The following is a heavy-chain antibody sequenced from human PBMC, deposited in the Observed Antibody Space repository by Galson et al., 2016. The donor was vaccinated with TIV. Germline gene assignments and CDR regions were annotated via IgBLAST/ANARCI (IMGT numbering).Heavy chain of an antibody. D-gene: IGHD4-17*01. V-gene: IGHV1-2*02. J-gene: IGHJ4*02. CDR3: ARARYGDYFDY. CDR1: GDTFTGYY. Sequence: SVKVSCKASGDTFTGYYVHWVRQAPGQGLEWMGWIDPRSVATNYAQKFQGRVTMTRDTSISTAHMELTRLTPDDTAVYYRARARYGDYFDYWGQGTLVTVSS. CDR2: IDPRSVAT.